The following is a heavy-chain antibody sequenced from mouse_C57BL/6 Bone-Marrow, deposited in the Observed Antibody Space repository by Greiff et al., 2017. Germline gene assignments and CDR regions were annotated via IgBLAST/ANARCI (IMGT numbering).Heavy chain of an antibody. CDR3: ALYYGNYEGCAY. J-gene: IGHJ3*01. Sequence: QVQLQQPGAELVKPGASVKLSCKASGYTFTSYWMHWVKQRPGQGLEWIGMIHPNSGSTNYNEKFKSKATLTVDKSSSTAYMQLSSLTSEDSAGYYCALYYGNYEGCAYWGQGTLVTVSA. V-gene: IGHV1-64*01. D-gene: IGHD2-1*01. CDR1: GYTFTSYW. CDR2: IHPNSGST.